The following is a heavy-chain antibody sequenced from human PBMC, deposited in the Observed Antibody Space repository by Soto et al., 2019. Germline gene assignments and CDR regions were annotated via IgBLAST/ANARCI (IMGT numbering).Heavy chain of an antibody. J-gene: IGHJ1*01. CDR2: INAGNDNT. V-gene: IGHV1-3*01. CDR3: AREVGAALTTQPPREYFQH. Sequence: ASVKVSCKASGYTFTSYAMHWVRQAPGQRLEWMGWINAGNDNTKYSQKFQGRVTITRDTSASTAYMELSSLRSEDTAVYYCAREVGAALTTQPPREYFQHWGQGTLVTVSS. CDR1: GYTFTSYA. D-gene: IGHD6-6*01.